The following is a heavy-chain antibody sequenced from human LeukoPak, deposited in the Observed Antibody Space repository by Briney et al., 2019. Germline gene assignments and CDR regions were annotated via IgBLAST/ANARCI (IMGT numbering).Heavy chain of an antibody. V-gene: IGHV1-69*04. D-gene: IGHD3-9*01. CDR1: GGTFSSYA. CDR2: IIPILGIA. J-gene: IGHJ4*02. Sequence: ASVKVSCKASGGTFSSYAISWVRQAPGQELEWMGRIIPILGIANYAQKFQGRVTITADKSTSTAYMELSSLRSEDTAVYYCARETYYDILTGYYSDDYWGQGTLVTVSS. CDR3: ARETYYDILTGYYSDDY.